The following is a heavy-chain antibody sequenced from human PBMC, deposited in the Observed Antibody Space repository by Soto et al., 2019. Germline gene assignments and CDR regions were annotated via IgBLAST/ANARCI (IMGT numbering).Heavy chain of an antibody. CDR1: GGSISSYY. D-gene: IGHD6-19*01. Sequence: SETLSLTCTVSGGSISSYYWSWIRQPPGKGLEWIGYIYYSGSTNYNPSLKSRVTISVDTSKNQFSLKLSSVTAADTAVYYCARALYSSGWYNYFDYWGQGTLVTVS. CDR2: IYYSGST. J-gene: IGHJ4*02. V-gene: IGHV4-59*01. CDR3: ARALYSSGWYNYFDY.